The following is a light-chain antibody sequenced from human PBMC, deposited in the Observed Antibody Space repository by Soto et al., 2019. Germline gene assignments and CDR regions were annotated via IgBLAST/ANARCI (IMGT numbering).Light chain of an antibody. J-gene: IGKJ1*01. CDR1: QSVGSN. CDR2: GAS. Sequence: EIVMTQSPAPLSVSPGERATLSCRASQSVGSNLAWYQQKPGQAPRLLIYGASTRATGIPARFSGSGSETEFTLNISSLQSEDFASYFCQQYNNWPPDRTFGQGTQVEIK. CDR3: QQYNNWPPDRT. V-gene: IGKV3-15*01.